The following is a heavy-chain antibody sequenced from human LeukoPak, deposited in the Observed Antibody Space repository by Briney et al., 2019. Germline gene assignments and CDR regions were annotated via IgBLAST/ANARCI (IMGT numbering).Heavy chain of an antibody. Sequence: PGGSLRLSCAASGLTFSSYWMNWVRQAPGKGLEWVANIKEDGSEKYYVDSVKGRFTISRDNAKNSLYLQMNSLRAEDTAVYYCAGKRRVDPNYSDYWGQGTLVTVSS. J-gene: IGHJ4*02. D-gene: IGHD5-24*01. CDR2: IKEDGSEK. V-gene: IGHV3-7*01. CDR1: GLTFSSYW. CDR3: AGKRRVDPNYSDY.